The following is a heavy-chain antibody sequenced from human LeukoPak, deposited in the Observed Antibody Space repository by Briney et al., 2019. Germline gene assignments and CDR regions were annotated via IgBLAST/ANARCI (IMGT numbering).Heavy chain of an antibody. Sequence: SETLSLTCTVSGGSISSTTYYWAWIRQPPGKGLEWIGSIYKTGSTNYSPSLKSRVFISVDTSNNQFSLKLSSVTAADTAVYYCARGGRGYSYGFYFLGRPEYFDYWGQGTLVTVSS. V-gene: IGHV4-39*01. CDR2: IYKTGST. D-gene: IGHD5-18*01. CDR1: GGSISSTTYY. J-gene: IGHJ4*02. CDR3: ARGGRGYSYGFYFLGRPEYFDY.